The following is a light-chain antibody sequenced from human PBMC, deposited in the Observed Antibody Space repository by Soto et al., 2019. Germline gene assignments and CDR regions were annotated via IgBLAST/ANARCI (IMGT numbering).Light chain of an antibody. CDR3: STWDASLSGRV. J-gene: IGLJ3*02. CDR2: SDD. CDR1: SSNLGNNF. V-gene: IGLV1-47*02. Sequence: QSVLTQPPSASGTPGQTVTISCSGASSNLGNNFVSWYQQVPGTAPKLLIYSDDQRPSGVPDRVSGSKSGTSASLAISGLRSEDEADYYCSTWDASLSGRVFGGGTKLTVL.